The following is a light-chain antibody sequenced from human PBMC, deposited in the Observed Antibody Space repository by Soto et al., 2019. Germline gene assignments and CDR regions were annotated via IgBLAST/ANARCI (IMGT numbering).Light chain of an antibody. CDR3: NSYTSSSTDVI. J-gene: IGLJ2*01. V-gene: IGLV2-14*03. CDR1: SSDVGGYNY. Sequence: QSALTQPASVSGSPGQSITISCTGTSSDVGGYNYVSWYQHHPGQAPKLMIYDVSNRPSGVSNRFSGSKSGNTASLTISGLQAEDEAYYYCNSYTSSSTDVIFGGGTKLTVL. CDR2: DVS.